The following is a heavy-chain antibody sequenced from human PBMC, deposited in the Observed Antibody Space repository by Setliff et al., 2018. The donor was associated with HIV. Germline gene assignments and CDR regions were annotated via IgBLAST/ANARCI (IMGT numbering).Heavy chain of an antibody. D-gene: IGHD3-10*01. CDR1: GGSISSGSYY. V-gene: IGHV4-61*02. CDR3: ARVGYHGSGRYSFDY. J-gene: IGHJ4*02. CDR2: IYISGST. Sequence: TLSLTCTVSGGSISSGSYYWSWIRQPAGKGLELIGRIYISGSTNYNPSLKNRVTISVDTSKNQFSLNLSSVTAAETAVYYCARVGYHGSGRYSFDYWGQGTLVTVSS.